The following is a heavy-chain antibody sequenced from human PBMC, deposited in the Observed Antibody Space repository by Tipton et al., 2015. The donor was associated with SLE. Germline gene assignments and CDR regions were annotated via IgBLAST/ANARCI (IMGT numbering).Heavy chain of an antibody. D-gene: IGHD6-19*01. CDR3: ARSLGVAGTPYYFDY. CDR2: IYTSGST. CDR1: GGSISSGSYY. V-gene: IGHV4-61*09. J-gene: IGHJ4*02. Sequence: TLSPTCTVSGGSISSGSYYWSWIRQPAGKGLEWIGYIYTSGSTNYNPSLKSRVTISVDTSKNQFSLKLSSVTAADTAVYYCARSLGVAGTPYYFDYWGQGTLVTVSS.